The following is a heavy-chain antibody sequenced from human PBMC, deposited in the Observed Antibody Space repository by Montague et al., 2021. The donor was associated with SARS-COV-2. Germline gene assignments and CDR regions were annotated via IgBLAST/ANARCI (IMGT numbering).Heavy chain of an antibody. V-gene: IGHV4-59*12. Sequence: SETLSLTCTVSGGSISTYYWSWIRQPPGKGLEWIGYIYYSGSTNYSPSLKSRVTISVDTSKNQFSLKLISVTAADTAVYYCARDGYNAHQNYWYFDLWGRGTLVTVSS. CDR3: ARDGYNAHQNYWYFDL. CDR2: IYYSGST. J-gene: IGHJ2*01. D-gene: IGHD5-24*01. CDR1: GGSISTYY.